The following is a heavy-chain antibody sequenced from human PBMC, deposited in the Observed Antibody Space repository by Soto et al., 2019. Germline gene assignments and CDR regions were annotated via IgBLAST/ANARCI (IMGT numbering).Heavy chain of an antibody. J-gene: IGHJ4*02. CDR2: IYYSGST. D-gene: IGHD5-18*01. CDR3: ASDRRVTWVYY. CDR1: GGSISSTNHY. V-gene: IGHV4-39*01. Sequence: SETLSLTCTVSGGSISSTNHYWGWIRQPPGKGLEWIGSIYYSGSTYYNTSLKSRVTISVDTSKNQFSLKLSSVIAADTAVYYCASDRRVTWVYYWGQGTLVTVS.